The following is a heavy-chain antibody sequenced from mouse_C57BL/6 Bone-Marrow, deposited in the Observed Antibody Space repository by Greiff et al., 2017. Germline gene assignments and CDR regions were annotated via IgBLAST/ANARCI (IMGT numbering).Heavy chain of an antibody. CDR2: IDPSDSYT. CDR3: ARGTIYYCYPWFAY. Sequence: QVQLQQPGAELVMPGASVKLSCKASGYTFTSYWMHWVKQRPGQGLEWIGEIDPSDSYTNYNQKFKGKSTLIVDKSSSTAYMQLSSLTSEHSAVSYCARGTIYYCYPWFAYWGQGTLVTVSA. J-gene: IGHJ3*01. D-gene: IGHD2-2*01. CDR1: GYTFTSYW. V-gene: IGHV1-69*01.